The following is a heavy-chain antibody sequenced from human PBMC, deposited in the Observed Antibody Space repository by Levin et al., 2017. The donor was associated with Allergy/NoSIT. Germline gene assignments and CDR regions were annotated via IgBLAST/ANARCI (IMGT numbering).Heavy chain of an antibody. V-gene: IGHV3-30*14. J-gene: IGHJ5*02. D-gene: IGHD2-2*01. Sequence: PGGSLRLSCAASGFTFSSYAMHWVRQAPGKGLEWVTVISYDGINKYYADSVKGRFTISRDNSKSTLYLQMNRLRPEDTALYSCARIGTSSLRDWFDPWGPGTLVTVSS. CDR3: ARIGTSSLRDWFDP. CDR1: GFTFSSYA. CDR2: ISYDGINK.